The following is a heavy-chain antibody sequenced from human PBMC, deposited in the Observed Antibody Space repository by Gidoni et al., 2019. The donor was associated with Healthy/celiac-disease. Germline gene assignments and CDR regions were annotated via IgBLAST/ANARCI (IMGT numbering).Heavy chain of an antibody. J-gene: IGHJ4*02. D-gene: IGHD3-22*01. CDR2: ISGSGGST. CDR1: GFTFSSSA. V-gene: IGHV3-23*04. CDR3: AKGGSEGYYDSSGYYGDFDY. Sequence: EVQLVESGGGLVQPGGSLRLSCAASGFTFSSSAMRWVRQAPGKGLEWVSAISGSGGSTYYADSVKGRFTISRDNSKNTLYLQMNSLRAEDTAVYYCAKGGSEGYYDSSGYYGDFDYWGQGTLVTVSS.